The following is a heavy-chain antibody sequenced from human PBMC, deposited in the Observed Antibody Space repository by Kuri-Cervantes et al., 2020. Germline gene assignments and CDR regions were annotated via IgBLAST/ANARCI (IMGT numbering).Heavy chain of an antibody. CDR3: ARFRSWGYDSSGWYSYFDY. Sequence: SETLSLTCTVSGASISSSSYYWGWIRQPPGQGLEWIGSIYYSGSTYYNPSLKSRVTISVDKSKNQFSLKLSSVTAADTAVYYCARFRSWGYDSSGWYSYFDYWGQGTLVTVSS. V-gene: IGHV4-39*07. CDR2: IYYSGST. J-gene: IGHJ4*02. CDR1: GASISSSSYY. D-gene: IGHD6-19*01.